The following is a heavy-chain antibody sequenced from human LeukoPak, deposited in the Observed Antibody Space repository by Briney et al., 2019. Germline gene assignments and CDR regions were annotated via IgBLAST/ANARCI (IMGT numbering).Heavy chain of an antibody. J-gene: IGHJ4*02. CDR3: ARGAIYCSSTSCYGTYFDY. CDR1: GFTFSSYE. V-gene: IGHV3-48*03. D-gene: IGHD2-2*01. CDR2: ISSSGSTI. Sequence: GGSLRLSCAASGFTFSSYEMNWVRQAPGKGLEWVSYISSSGSTIYYADSVKGRFTISRDNAKNSLYLQMNSLRAEDTAVYYCARGAIYCSSTSCYGTYFDYWGQGTLVTVSS.